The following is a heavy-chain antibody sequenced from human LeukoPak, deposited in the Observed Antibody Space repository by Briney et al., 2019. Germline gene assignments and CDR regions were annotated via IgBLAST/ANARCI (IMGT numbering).Heavy chain of an antibody. J-gene: IGHJ4*02. Sequence: GASVKVPCKASGYTFTSYAMNWVRQAPGQGLEWMGWINPNSGGTNYAQKFQGRVTMTRDTSTSTVYMELSSLRSEDTAVYYCAREYSGYDRRDYWGQGTLVTVSS. V-gene: IGHV1-2*02. CDR3: AREYSGYDRRDY. D-gene: IGHD5-12*01. CDR2: INPNSGGT. CDR1: GYTFTSYA.